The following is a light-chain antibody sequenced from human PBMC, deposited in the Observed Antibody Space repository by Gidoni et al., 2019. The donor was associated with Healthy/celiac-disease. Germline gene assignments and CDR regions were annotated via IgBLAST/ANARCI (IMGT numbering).Light chain of an antibody. CDR1: SSDVRSYNL. J-gene: IGLJ3*02. V-gene: IGLV2-23*01. CDR3: CSYAGSSTSRV. Sequence: QSALTQPASVSGSPGQSITISCTGTSSDVRSYNLVSWYKQHPGKAPKLMIYEGSKRPSGVSNRFSGSKSGNTASLTISGLQAEDEADYYCCSYAGSSTSRVFGGGTKLTVL. CDR2: EGS.